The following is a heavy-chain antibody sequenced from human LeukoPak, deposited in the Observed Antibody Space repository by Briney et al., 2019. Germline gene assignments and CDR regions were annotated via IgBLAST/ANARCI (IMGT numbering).Heavy chain of an antibody. Sequence: PGGSLRLSCAASGFTFSSYAMSWVRQAPGKGLEWVSAISGSGGSTYYADSVKGRFTISRDNSKNTLYLQMNSLRAEDTAVYYCAKEFPAPDCGGDCYFDYWGQGTLVTVSS. CDR2: ISGSGGST. V-gene: IGHV3-23*01. CDR1: GFTFSSYA. D-gene: IGHD2-21*02. CDR3: AKEFPAPDCGGDCYFDY. J-gene: IGHJ4*02.